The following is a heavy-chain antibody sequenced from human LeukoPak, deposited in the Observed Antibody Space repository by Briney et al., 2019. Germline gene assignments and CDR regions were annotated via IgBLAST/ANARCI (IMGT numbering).Heavy chain of an antibody. CDR1: GFTFSSYA. J-gene: IGHJ4*02. Sequence: PGRSLRLSCAASGFTFSSYAMHWVRQTPGKGLEWVAVVSYDGDNKYYADSMKGRFTISRDNSKNTLYLQMNSLRAEDTAVYYCARDSEDLTTISYFDFWGQGTLVTVSS. CDR3: ARDSEDLTTISYFDF. D-gene: IGHD4-11*01. V-gene: IGHV3-30-3*01. CDR2: VSYDGDNK.